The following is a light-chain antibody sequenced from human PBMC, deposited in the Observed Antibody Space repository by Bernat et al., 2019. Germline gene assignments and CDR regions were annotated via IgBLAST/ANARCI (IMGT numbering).Light chain of an antibody. CDR1: ESLLHSNGKTF. CDR2: EVS. J-gene: IGKJ4*01. CDR3: MQSIQLPHT. V-gene: IGKV2D-29*01. Sequence: DIVMTQTPLSLSVTPGQPASISCKSSESLLHSNGKTFLSWYLQKAGQPPQVLIYEVSNRFSGVPKRFSGSGSGTDVTLKISGVEAGDVGVYYCMQSIQLPHTFGGGTRLEIK.